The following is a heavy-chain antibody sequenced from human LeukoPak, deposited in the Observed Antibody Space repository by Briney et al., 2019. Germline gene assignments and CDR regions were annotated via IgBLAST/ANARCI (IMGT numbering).Heavy chain of an antibody. V-gene: IGHV3-43*02. CDR2: IDKDGRST. Sequence: GGSLRLSWAASGFTLGTFAMHWGRQAPGEGLEWGSLIDKDGRSTYYADSVKGRFTISRHTSNNSLYLQMNSLRTEDTALYYCATWAFYHSLDVWGQGTTVTVSS. D-gene: IGHD1-26*01. CDR3: ATWAFYHSLDV. J-gene: IGHJ6*02. CDR1: GFTLGTFA.